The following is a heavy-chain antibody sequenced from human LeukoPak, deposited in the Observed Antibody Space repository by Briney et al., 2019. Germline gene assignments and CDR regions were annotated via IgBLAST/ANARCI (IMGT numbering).Heavy chain of an antibody. J-gene: IGHJ4*02. CDR1: GGSLSGSY. CDR3: ARDKMFCSSTNCPFDY. D-gene: IGHD2-2*01. Sequence: SETLSLTCAVYGGSLSGSYWSWVRQPPGKGLEWIGEISHRGSTSYNPSLQSRVTISADASKNQFSLRLSSVTAADTAVYYCARDKMFCSSTNCPFDYWGLGTLVTVSS. V-gene: IGHV4-34*01. CDR2: ISHRGST.